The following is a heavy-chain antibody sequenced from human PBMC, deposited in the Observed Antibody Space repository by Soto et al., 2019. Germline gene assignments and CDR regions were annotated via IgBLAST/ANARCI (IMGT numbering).Heavy chain of an antibody. V-gene: IGHV1-69*13. Sequence: SVKVSCKASGRTFSSYAISWVRQAPGQGLEWMGGIIPIFGTANYAQKFQGRVTITADESTSTAYMELSSLRSEDTAVYYCARGLIAAAGSYGRAVWGQGTTVTVSS. CDR3: ARGLIAAAGSYGRAV. CDR2: IIPIFGTA. D-gene: IGHD6-13*01. CDR1: GRTFSSYA. J-gene: IGHJ6*02.